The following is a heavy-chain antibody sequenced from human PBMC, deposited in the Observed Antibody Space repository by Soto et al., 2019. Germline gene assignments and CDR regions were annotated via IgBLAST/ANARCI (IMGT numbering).Heavy chain of an antibody. V-gene: IGHV3-9*01. CDR1: GFTFDDYA. CDR3: ANLPLYGSGFDC. J-gene: IGHJ4*02. D-gene: IGHD3-10*01. Sequence: EVQLVESGGGLVQPGGSLRLSCAASGFTFDDYAIHWVRQAPGKGLEWVSGISWNGAATGYMNSVKGRFSISRDNTKNTLYLQMTSLGSEDTAVYYCANLPLYGSGFDCWGQGTLVTVSS. CDR2: ISWNGAAT.